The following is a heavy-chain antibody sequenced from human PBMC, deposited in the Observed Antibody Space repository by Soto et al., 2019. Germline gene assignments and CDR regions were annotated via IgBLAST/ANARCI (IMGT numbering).Heavy chain of an antibody. J-gene: IGHJ4*02. CDR2: IIPIFGTA. V-gene: IGHV1-69*13. CDR3: APGSVDTAIDDFDY. Sequence: SVKVSCKASGGTFSSYAISWVRQAPGQGLEWMGGIIPIFGTANYAQKFQGRVTITADESTSTAYMELSSLRSEDTAVYYCAPGSVDTAIDDFDYWGQGTLVTVSS. D-gene: IGHD5-18*01. CDR1: GGTFSSYA.